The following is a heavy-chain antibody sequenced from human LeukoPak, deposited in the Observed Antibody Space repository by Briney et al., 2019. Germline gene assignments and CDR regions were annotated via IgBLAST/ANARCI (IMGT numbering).Heavy chain of an antibody. J-gene: IGHJ3*02. Sequence: ASVKVSCKASGYTFTSYDINWVRQAAGQGLEWVGWMNPNSGNTGYAQKFQGRVTMTRSTSIYTAYMELSSLRSEDTAVYYCARNDYGGHDAFDIWGQGTMVIVSS. CDR1: GYTFTSYD. CDR3: ARNDYGGHDAFDI. V-gene: IGHV1-8*01. D-gene: IGHD4-17*01. CDR2: MNPNSGNT.